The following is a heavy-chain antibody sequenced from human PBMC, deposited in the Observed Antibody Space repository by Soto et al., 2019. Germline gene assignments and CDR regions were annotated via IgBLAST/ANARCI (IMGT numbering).Heavy chain of an antibody. CDR1: GITFTNYA. Sequence: EVQLLESGGGLVQPGGSLRLSCAASGITFTNYALSWVRQAPGKGLEWVSGISGSGTGTYYADSVKGRFTISRDNSKSTVYLHMNSLRADDTAIYYCAKEGGGGTAMVTSYLDYWGQGTLVTVSS. CDR2: ISGSGTGT. D-gene: IGHD5-18*01. CDR3: AKEGGGGTAMVTSYLDY. V-gene: IGHV3-23*01. J-gene: IGHJ4*02.